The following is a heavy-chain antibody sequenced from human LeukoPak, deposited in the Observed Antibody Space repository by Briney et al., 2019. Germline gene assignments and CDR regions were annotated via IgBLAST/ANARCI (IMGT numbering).Heavy chain of an antibody. D-gene: IGHD3-22*01. CDR2: IYYSGST. CDR3: AREGGGTMYYDSSGYFDY. V-gene: IGHV4-59*01. CDR1: GGSISSYY. J-gene: IGHJ4*02. Sequence: SETLSLTCTVSGGSISSYYWSWIRQPPGKGLEWIGYIYYSGSTNYNPSLKSRVTISVDTSKNQFSLKLGSVTAADTAVYYCAREGGGTMYYDSSGYFDYWGQGTLVTVSS.